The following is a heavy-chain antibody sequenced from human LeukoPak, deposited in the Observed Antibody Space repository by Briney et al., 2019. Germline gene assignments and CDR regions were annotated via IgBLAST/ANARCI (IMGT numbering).Heavy chain of an antibody. CDR1: GGSFSGYY. Sequence: PSETLSLTCAVYGGSFSGYYWSWIRQPPGKGLEWIGEINHSGSTNYNPSPKSRVTISVDTSKNQFSLKLSSVTAADTAVYYCARETYYYDSSGYSEVLDEYYFDYWGQGTLVTVSS. V-gene: IGHV4-34*01. CDR3: ARETYYYDSSGYSEVLDEYYFDY. J-gene: IGHJ4*02. CDR2: INHSGST. D-gene: IGHD3-22*01.